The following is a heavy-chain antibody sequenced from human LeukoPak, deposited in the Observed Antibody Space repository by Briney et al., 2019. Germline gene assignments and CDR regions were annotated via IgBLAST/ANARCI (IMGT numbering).Heavy chain of an antibody. CDR1: GYTFMNYY. J-gene: IGHJ4*02. D-gene: IGHD4-17*01. V-gene: IGHV1-2*02. CDR3: ARGQYYGDITFPLHY. CDR2: INPKSGDT. Sequence: ASVKVPCKASGYTFMNYYIHWVRQAPGQGLEWMGWINPKSGDTQYGQKFQGRLTMTRDTSISTASMELSRLTSDDTAVYFCARGQYYGDITFPLHYWGQGTLLTVSS.